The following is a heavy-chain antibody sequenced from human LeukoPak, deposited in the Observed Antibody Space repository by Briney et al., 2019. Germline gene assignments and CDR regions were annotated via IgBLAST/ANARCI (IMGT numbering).Heavy chain of an antibody. V-gene: IGHV4-31*03. J-gene: IGHJ6*03. CDR3: ARASSIAGRLYYYYYMDV. Sequence: PSETLSLTCTVSGGSISSGGYYWSWIRQHPGKGLEWIGYIYYSGSTYYNPSLKSRVTISVDTSKNQFSLKLSSVTAADTAVYYCARASSIAGRLYYYYYMDVWGKGTTVTVSS. CDR1: GGSISSGGYY. CDR2: IYYSGST. D-gene: IGHD6-6*01.